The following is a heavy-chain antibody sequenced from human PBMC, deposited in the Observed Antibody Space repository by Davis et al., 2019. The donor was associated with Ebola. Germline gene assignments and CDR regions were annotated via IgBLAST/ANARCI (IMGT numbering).Heavy chain of an antibody. J-gene: IGHJ5*02. CDR2: ISEHNGNT. V-gene: IGHV1-18*01. Sequence: ASVKVSCKASGSAFTSYGFSWVRQAPGPGLEWMVWISEHNGNTNYAQNFQGRVTMTTDTSTTTAYMELRSLRSDDTAVYYFARDFLNWIPGAGWFDPWGQGTLVIVSS. CDR1: GSAFTSYG. D-gene: IGHD1-1*01. CDR3: ARDFLNWIPGAGWFDP.